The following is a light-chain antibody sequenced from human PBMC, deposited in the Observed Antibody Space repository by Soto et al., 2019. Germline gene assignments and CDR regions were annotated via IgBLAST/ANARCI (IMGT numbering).Light chain of an antibody. J-gene: IGKJ2*01. V-gene: IGKV1-27*01. Sequence: DIQMTQSPSSLSASVGDRVTITCRASQDISNYLVWYQQKPGKVPKVLIYAASTLQSGVPSRFSGSGSGTDFTLTISNLQPEDVATYYCPKYNNLPPGYTFGQGTKLEIK. CDR1: QDISNY. CDR2: AAS. CDR3: PKYNNLPPGYT.